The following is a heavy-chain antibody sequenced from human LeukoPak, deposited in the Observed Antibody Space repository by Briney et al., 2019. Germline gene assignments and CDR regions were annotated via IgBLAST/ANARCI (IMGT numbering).Heavy chain of an antibody. V-gene: IGHV3-33*01. CDR2: IWYDGGNK. CDR1: GFIFSSYG. Sequence: PGGSLRLSCAASGFIFSSYGMHWVRQAPGKGLEWVATIWYDGGNKYYADSVKGRFTISRDNSKNTLYLQMGSLRAEDTAVYYCARAAGAGSDAFAFWGQGTMVTVSS. CDR3: ARAAGAGSDAFAF. D-gene: IGHD6-13*01. J-gene: IGHJ3*01.